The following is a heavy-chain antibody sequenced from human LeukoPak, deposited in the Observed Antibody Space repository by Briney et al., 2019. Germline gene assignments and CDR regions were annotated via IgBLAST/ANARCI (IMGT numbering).Heavy chain of an antibody. Sequence: GASVKVSCKASGYTFTGYYMHWVRQAPGQGLEWMGRINPNSGGTNYAQKFQGRATMTRDTSISTAYMELSRLRSDDTAVYYCASFFSCSGGSCYTDLLPKPIYFDYWGQGTLVTVSS. CDR1: GYTFTGYY. D-gene: IGHD2-15*01. J-gene: IGHJ4*02. V-gene: IGHV1-2*06. CDR2: INPNSGGT. CDR3: ASFFSCSGGSCYTDLLPKPIYFDY.